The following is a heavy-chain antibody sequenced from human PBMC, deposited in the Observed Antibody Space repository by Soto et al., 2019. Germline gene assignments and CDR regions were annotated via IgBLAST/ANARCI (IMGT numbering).Heavy chain of an antibody. J-gene: IGHJ6*02. CDR1: GGTFSSYA. CDR3: ASPSGGQQLAHYYYYGMDV. D-gene: IGHD6-13*01. V-gene: IGHV1-69*13. CDR2: IIPIFGTA. Sequence: SVKVSCKSSGGTFSSYAISWVRQAPGQGLEWMGGIIPIFGTANYAQKFQGRVTITADESTSTAYMELSSLRSEDTAVYYCASPSGGQQLAHYYYYGMDVWGQGTTVTVS.